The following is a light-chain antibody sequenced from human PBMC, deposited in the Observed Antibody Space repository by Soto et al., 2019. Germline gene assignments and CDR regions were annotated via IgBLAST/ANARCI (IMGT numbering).Light chain of an antibody. CDR3: QQYGSSRWT. Sequence: EIVLTQSPDTLSLFPGERATLSCRASQSISSTYLAWYQQKPDQAPRPLISAASNRATGTPDRFSGSGSGTDFTLTISRLEPEDVAVYYCQQYGSSRWTFGQGTNVEVK. V-gene: IGKV3-20*01. J-gene: IGKJ1*01. CDR2: AAS. CDR1: QSISSTY.